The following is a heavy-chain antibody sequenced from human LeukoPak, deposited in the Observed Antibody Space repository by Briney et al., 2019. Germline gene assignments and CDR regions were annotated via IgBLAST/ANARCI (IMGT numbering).Heavy chain of an antibody. D-gene: IGHD6-6*01. Sequence: GGSLRLSCAASGFTFRNHWMHWVRQTPGKGLVWVSRISSDGSSTTYADSVKGRFTISRDNAKNTLYMQMNNLRAEDTAMYYCARDQRVTGRPDIDYWGQGTLVIVSS. CDR3: ARDQRVTGRPDIDY. V-gene: IGHV3-74*03. J-gene: IGHJ4*02. CDR2: ISSDGSST. CDR1: GFTFRNHW.